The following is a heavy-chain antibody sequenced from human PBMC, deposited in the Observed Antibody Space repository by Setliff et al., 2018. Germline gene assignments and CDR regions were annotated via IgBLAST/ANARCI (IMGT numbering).Heavy chain of an antibody. CDR2: ISNSGGMF. CDR3: ANNYYDTTMGYYFDC. Sequence: PGGSLRLSCVASGFRFISYAMNWVRQAPGKGLEGVSTISNSGGMFYYADSVKGRFTISRDNSKNTLYLQMSSLRAEDTAIYYCANNYYDTTMGYYFDCWGQRTQVTVSS. V-gene: IGHV3-23*01. CDR1: GFRFISYA. J-gene: IGHJ4*02. D-gene: IGHD3-22*01.